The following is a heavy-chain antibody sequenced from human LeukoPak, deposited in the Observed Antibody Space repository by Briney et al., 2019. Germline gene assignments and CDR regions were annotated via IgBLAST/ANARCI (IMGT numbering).Heavy chain of an antibody. Sequence: GGSLRLSCAASGFTFSSYAMHWVRQAPGKGLEWVAVISYDGSNKYYADSVKGRFTISRDNSKNTLYLQMNSLRAEDTAVYYCARERITIFGVVIGGADGDAFDIWGQGTMVTVSS. CDR3: ARERITIFGVVIGGADGDAFDI. V-gene: IGHV3-30-3*01. J-gene: IGHJ3*02. CDR2: ISYDGSNK. CDR1: GFTFSSYA. D-gene: IGHD3-3*01.